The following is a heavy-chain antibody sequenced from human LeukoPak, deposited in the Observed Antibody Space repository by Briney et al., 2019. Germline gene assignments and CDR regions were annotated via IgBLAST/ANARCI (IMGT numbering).Heavy chain of an antibody. Sequence: GGSLRLSCAASGFTFSSYSMNWVRQAPGKGLEWVSSISSSSYIYYADSVKGRFTISRDNAKNSLYLQMNSLRAEDTAVYYCARDGNPLRFLEWLSLGQGTLVTVSS. CDR2: ISSSSYI. J-gene: IGHJ5*02. CDR1: GFTFSSYS. V-gene: IGHV3-21*01. CDR3: ARDGNPLRFLEWLS. D-gene: IGHD3-3*01.